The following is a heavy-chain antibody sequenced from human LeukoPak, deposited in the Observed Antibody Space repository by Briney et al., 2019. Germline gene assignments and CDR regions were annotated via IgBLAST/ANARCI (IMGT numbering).Heavy chain of an antibody. CDR2: IYHSGST. D-gene: IGHD5-18*01. CDR1: GYSISSGYY. J-gene: IGHJ3*02. V-gene: IGHV4-38-2*02. Sequence: PSETLSLTCTVSGYSISSGYYWGWIRQPPGKGLEWIGSIYHSGSTYYNPSLKSRVTISVDTSKNQFSLKLSSVTAADTAVYYCASPLPVSQQPATGAFDIWGQGTMVTVSS. CDR3: ASPLPVSQQPATGAFDI.